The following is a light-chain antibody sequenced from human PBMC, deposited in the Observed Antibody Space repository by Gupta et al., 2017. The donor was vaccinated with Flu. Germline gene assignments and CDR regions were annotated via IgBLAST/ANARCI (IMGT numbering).Light chain of an antibody. CDR2: KAS. CDR3: QQYDTYLRT. Sequence: PSTLSASVGDRVTITCRASQSIRNWLAWYQQKPGKAPNLLIYKASSLESGVPSRFSGSGSGTEFTLTISSLQPEDSATYYCQQYDTYLRTFGQGTKLEIK. V-gene: IGKV1-5*03. J-gene: IGKJ2*01. CDR1: QSIRNW.